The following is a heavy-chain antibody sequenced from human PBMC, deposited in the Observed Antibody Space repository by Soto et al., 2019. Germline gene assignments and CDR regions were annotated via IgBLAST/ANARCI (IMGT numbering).Heavy chain of an antibody. D-gene: IGHD3-22*01. V-gene: IGHV6-1*01. CDR2: TYYRSKWYN. Sequence: KQSQTLSLTCAISGDSVSSNSAAWNWIRQSPSRGLEWLGRTYYRSKWYNDYAVSVKSRITINPDTSKNQFSLQLNSVTPEDTAVYYCAKRKTTDSSDAFDIWGQGTMVTVSS. CDR1: GDSVSSNSAA. CDR3: AKRKTTDSSDAFDI. J-gene: IGHJ3*02.